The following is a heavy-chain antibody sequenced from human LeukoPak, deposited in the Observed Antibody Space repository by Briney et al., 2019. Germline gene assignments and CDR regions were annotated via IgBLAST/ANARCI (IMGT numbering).Heavy chain of an antibody. CDR1: GFTFSDSY. Sequence: GGSLRLSCAASGFTFSDSYMSWVRQAPGKGLEWVSAISGSGGSTYYADSVKGRFTISRDNSKNTLYLQMNSLRAEDTAVYYCAKGRNYYGSGRPDYWGQGTLVTVSS. V-gene: IGHV3-23*01. J-gene: IGHJ4*02. CDR3: AKGRNYYGSGRPDY. CDR2: ISGSGGST. D-gene: IGHD3-10*01.